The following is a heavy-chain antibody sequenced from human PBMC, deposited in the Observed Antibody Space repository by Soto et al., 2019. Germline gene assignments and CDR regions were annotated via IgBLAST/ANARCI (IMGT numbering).Heavy chain of an antibody. CDR2: ISGSGGST. Sequence: GGSLRLSCAASGFTFSSYAMSWVRQAPGKGLEWVSAISGSGGSTYYADSVKGRFTVSRDNSKNTMYLQINSLRAEDTAVYYCAKDLIITLMGGYDAFDIWGQGTMVTVSS. D-gene: IGHD1-26*01. CDR3: AKDLIITLMGGYDAFDI. J-gene: IGHJ3*02. CDR1: GFTFSSYA. V-gene: IGHV3-23*01.